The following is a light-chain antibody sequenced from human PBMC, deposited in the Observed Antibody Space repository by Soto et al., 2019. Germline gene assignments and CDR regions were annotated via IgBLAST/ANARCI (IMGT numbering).Light chain of an antibody. Sequence: QSALTQPASVSGSPGQSITISCTGTSSDVGGYNYVSWYQQHPGKAPKLMIYAVSNRPSGVSTRFSGSKSGNTASLTISGLQADDEADYHCSSYTTSSTLLDVFGTGTKLTVL. CDR1: SSDVGGYNY. CDR2: AVS. CDR3: SSYTTSSTLLDV. V-gene: IGLV2-14*01. J-gene: IGLJ1*01.